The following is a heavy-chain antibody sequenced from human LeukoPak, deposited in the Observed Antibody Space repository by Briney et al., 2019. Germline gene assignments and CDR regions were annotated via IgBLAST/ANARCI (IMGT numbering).Heavy chain of an antibody. D-gene: IGHD3-10*01. J-gene: IGHJ4*02. CDR1: GITLSNYG. CDR2: ISGSGGGT. Sequence: GGSLRLSCAVSGITLSNYGMSWVRQAPGKGLEWVAGISGSGGGTNYADSVKGRFTISRDNPKNTPFLQMNSLRVEDTAVYFCAKRGVVIRVFLVGFHKEAYYFDSWGQGALVTVSS. CDR3: AKRGVVIRVFLVGFHKEAYYFDS. V-gene: IGHV3-23*01.